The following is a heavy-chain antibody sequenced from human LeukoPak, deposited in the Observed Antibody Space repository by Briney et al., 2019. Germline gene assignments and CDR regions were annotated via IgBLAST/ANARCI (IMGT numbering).Heavy chain of an antibody. CDR2: IIPIFGTA. CDR1: GYTFTSYH. CDR3: ARAQGYSYGLYYYYYMDV. D-gene: IGHD5-18*01. J-gene: IGHJ6*03. V-gene: IGHV1-69*06. Sequence: SVKVSCKASGYTFTSYHMHWVRQAPGQGLEWMGGIIPIFGTANYAQKFQGRVTITADKSTSTAYMELSSLRSEDTAVYYCARAQGYSYGLYYYYYMDVWGKGTTVTVSS.